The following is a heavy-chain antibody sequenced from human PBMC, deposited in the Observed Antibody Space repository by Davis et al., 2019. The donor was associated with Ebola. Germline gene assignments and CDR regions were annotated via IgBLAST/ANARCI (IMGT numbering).Heavy chain of an antibody. Sequence: GESLKISCAASGFTFSSYAMHWVRQAPGKGLEYVSAISSNGGSTYYANSVKGRFTISRDNSKNTLYLQMNSPRVEDTAVYYCAKDNGLWRGYPEGSSDSWGQGTLVTVSS. CDR1: GFTFSSYA. J-gene: IGHJ4*02. CDR3: AKDNGLWRGYPEGSSDS. V-gene: IGHV3-64*01. CDR2: ISSNGGST. D-gene: IGHD3-3*01.